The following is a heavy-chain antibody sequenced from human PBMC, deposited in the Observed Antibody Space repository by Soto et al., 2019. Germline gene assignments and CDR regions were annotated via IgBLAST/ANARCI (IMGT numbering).Heavy chain of an antibody. J-gene: IGHJ6*02. CDR3: ARGSRGIAAAGTRDYYYYYGMDV. CDR1: GYTFTGYY. CDR2: INPNSGNT. Sequence: GASVKVSCKASGYTFTGYYMHWVRQAPGQGLEWMGWINPNSGNTGYAQKFQGRVTMTRNTSISTAYMELSSLRSEDTAVYYCARGSRGIAAAGTRDYYYYYGMDVWGQGTTVTVSS. V-gene: IGHV1-8*02. D-gene: IGHD6-13*01.